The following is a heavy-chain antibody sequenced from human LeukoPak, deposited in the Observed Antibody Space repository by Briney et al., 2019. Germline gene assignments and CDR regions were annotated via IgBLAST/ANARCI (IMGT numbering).Heavy chain of an antibody. V-gene: IGHV4-34*01. Sequence: SETVSLTCAVYGGSFSGYYWSWIRQPPGEGLEWIGEINHSGSTNYNPSLKSRVTISVDTSKNQFSLKLSSVTAADTAVYYCARGVAAAGHSNYYGMDVWGQGTTDTVSS. CDR3: ARGVAAAGHSNYYGMDV. D-gene: IGHD6-13*01. J-gene: IGHJ6*02. CDR1: GGSFSGYY. CDR2: INHSGST.